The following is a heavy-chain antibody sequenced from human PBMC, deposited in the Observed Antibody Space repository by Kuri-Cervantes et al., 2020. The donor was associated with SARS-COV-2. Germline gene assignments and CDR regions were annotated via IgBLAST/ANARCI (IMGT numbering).Heavy chain of an antibody. CDR1: GFTFHTYE. Sequence: GGSLRLSCEGSGFTFHTYEMNWVRQAPGKGLEWISYISVTASTIYYADSVKGRFTVSRDNAKNSLYLQMNSLRAEDTAVYYCAKGVDPGDSGTPQDFDYWGQGTLVTVSS. J-gene: IGHJ4*02. CDR2: ISVTASTI. D-gene: IGHD3-10*01. CDR3: AKGVDPGDSGTPQDFDY. V-gene: IGHV3-48*03.